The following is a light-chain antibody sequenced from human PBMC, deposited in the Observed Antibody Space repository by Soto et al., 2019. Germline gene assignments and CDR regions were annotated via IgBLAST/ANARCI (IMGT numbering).Light chain of an antibody. CDR2: GAS. CDR3: QQYNNWPRT. CDR1: QAVNTR. J-gene: IGKJ1*01. Sequence: EIMMTQSPATLSSFPGDRVTLSCRASQAVNTRLAWYQHKPGQAPRLIIYGASTRATGIPARFSGSGSGTEFTLTISSLQSADFAVYYCQQYNNWPRTFGQGTKVDIK. V-gene: IGKV3-15*01.